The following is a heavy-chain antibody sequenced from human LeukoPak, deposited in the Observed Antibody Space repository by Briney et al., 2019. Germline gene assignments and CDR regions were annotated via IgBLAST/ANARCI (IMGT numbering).Heavy chain of an antibody. CDR3: ARRGYYYELADY. J-gene: IGHJ4*02. CDR2: IYYGGST. V-gene: IGHV4-39*01. CDR1: GFTVSSNY. Sequence: GSLRLSCAASGFTVSSNYMSWVRQPPGKGLEWIGSIYYGGSTYYNPSLKSRVTISVDTSKNQFSLKLSSVTAADTAVYYCARRGYYYELADYWGQGTLVTVSS. D-gene: IGHD3-22*01.